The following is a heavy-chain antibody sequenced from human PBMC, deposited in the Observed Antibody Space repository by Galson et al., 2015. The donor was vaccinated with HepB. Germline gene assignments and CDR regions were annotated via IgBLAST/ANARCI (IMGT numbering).Heavy chain of an antibody. Sequence: SVKVSCKASGGTFSSYVISWVRQAPGQGLEWMGGIIPIFGTANYAQKFQGRVTITADKSTSTAYMELSSLRSEDTAVYYCARDSILYNPYVDTTMPGHPSTWYYFDYWGQGTLVTISS. J-gene: IGHJ4*02. V-gene: IGHV1-69*06. CDR2: IIPIFGTA. CDR1: GGTFSSYV. D-gene: IGHD5-18*01. CDR3: ARDSILYNPYVDTTMPGHPSTWYYFDY.